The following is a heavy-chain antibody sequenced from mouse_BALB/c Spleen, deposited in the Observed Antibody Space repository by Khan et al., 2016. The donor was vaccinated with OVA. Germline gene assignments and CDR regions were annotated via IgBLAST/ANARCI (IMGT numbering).Heavy chain of an antibody. J-gene: IGHJ3*01. CDR3: TMDGTYYRNDGWFAY. D-gene: IGHD2-14*01. V-gene: IGHV1-4*01. CDR2: INPSSGYT. Sequence: QVQLQQSGAELARSGASVKMSCKASGYTFTSYTIHWIKQRPGQGLEWIGSINPSSGYTNYNQKFKDKATLTADKSSTTAYMQLSSLNSDDPAVSYCTMDGTYYRNDGWFAYWGQGTLVTVSA. CDR1: GYTFTSYT.